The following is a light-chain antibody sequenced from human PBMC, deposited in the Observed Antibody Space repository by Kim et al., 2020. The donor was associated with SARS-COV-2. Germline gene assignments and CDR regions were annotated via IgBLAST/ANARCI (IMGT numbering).Light chain of an antibody. V-gene: IGLV3-19*01. CDR3: NSRDSSGNVV. J-gene: IGLJ2*01. CDR1: SLRSYY. Sequence: SSELTQDPAVSVALGQTVRITCQGDSLRSYYASWYQQKPGQAPVLVIYGKNNRPSGIPDRFSGSTSGNTASLTITGAQAEDEADYCCNSRDSSGNVVFGG. CDR2: GKN.